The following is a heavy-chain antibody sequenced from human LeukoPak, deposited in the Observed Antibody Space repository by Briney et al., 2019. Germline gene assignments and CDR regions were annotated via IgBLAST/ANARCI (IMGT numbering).Heavy chain of an antibody. CDR3: AGRAEYSSSAGLEDY. CDR1: GGSISSGSYY. D-gene: IGHD6-6*01. J-gene: IGHJ4*02. V-gene: IGHV4-61*02. CDR2: IYTSGST. Sequence: SQTLSLTCTVSGGSISSGSYYWSWIRQPAGKGLEWIGRIYTSGSTNYNPSLKSRVTISVDTSKNQFSLKLSSVTAADTAVYYCAGRAEYSSSAGLEDYWGQGTLVTVSS.